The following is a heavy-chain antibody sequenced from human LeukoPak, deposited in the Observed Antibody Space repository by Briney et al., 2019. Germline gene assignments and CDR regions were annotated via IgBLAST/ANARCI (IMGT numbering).Heavy chain of an antibody. CDR3: ASHSSGYYYYMDV. D-gene: IGHD6-19*01. J-gene: IGHJ6*03. CDR2: IYYSGST. Sequence: ASETLSLTCTVSGDSITTYYWGWIRQPPGKGLEWIGSIYYSGSTYYNPSLKSRVTISVDTSKNQFSLKLSSVTAADTAVYYCASHSSGYYYYMDVWGKGTTVTISS. V-gene: IGHV4-39*07. CDR1: GDSITTYY.